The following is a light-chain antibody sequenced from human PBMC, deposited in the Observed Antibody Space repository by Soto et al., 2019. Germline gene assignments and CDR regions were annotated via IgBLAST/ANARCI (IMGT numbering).Light chain of an antibody. V-gene: IGKV1-5*03. CDR1: QTISSW. CDR3: QHYNSYSEA. J-gene: IGKJ1*01. Sequence: DSQMTQSPSTLSGSVGDRVTITCPASQTISSWLAWYQQKPGKAPKLLIYKASTLKSGVPSRFSGSGSGTEFTLTISSLQPDDFATYYCQHYNSYSEAFGQGTKVDIK. CDR2: KAS.